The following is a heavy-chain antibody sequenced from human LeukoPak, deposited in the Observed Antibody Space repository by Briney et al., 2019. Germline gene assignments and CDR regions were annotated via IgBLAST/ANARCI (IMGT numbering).Heavy chain of an antibody. D-gene: IGHD3-22*01. CDR3: ARDPQRITMIVVAMGDDAFDI. CDR1: GYTFTSYY. Sequence: ASVKVSCKASGYTFTSYYMHWVRQTPGQGLEGMGIINPSGGSTSYAQKFQGRVTMTRDMSTSTVYMELSSLRSEDTAVYYCARDPQRITMIVVAMGDDAFDIWGQGTMVTVSS. J-gene: IGHJ3*02. CDR2: INPSGGST. V-gene: IGHV1-46*01.